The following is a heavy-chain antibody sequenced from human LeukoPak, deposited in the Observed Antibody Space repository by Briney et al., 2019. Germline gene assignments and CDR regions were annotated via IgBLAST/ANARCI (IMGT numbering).Heavy chain of an antibody. J-gene: IGHJ3*01. V-gene: IGHV3-23*01. Sequence: GSLRLSCAASGFTFSSYPINWVRQAPGKGLEWVSAISSGGDTIYYAESVKGRFTISRDNSRNTVSLQMSGLKSEDTGFYYCAKDSVYIAPASVVASAAFDVWGLGTMVTVSS. D-gene: IGHD2-8*01. CDR2: ISSGGDTI. CDR3: AKDSVYIAPASVVASAAFDV. CDR1: GFTFSSYP.